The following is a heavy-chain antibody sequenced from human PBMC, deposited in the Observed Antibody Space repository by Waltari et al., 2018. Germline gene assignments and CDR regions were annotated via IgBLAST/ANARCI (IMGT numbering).Heavy chain of an antibody. D-gene: IGHD2-2*01. CDR2: INHSGST. CDR1: GGSFSGYY. V-gene: IGHV4-34*01. CDR3: ARELIVPATANDAFDI. J-gene: IGHJ3*02. Sequence: QVQLQQWGAGLLKPSATLSLTCAVYGGSFSGYYWSWTRQPPGKGLEWIGEINHSGSTNYNPSLKSRVTISVDTSKNQFSLKLSSVTAADTAVYYCARELIVPATANDAFDIWGQGTMVTVSS.